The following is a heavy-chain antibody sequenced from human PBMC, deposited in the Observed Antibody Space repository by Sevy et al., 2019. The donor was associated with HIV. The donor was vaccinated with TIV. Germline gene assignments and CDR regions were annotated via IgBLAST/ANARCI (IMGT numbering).Heavy chain of an antibody. CDR2: IKSKADGGTI. J-gene: IGHJ6*02. V-gene: IGHV3-15*01. Sequence: GGSLRLSCAASVFTFTYAWMTWVRQTPGKGLEWIGRIKSKADGGTIDYAAPVKGRFTISRDDSKNTLYLQMNNLKTEDTAVYYCSTDPIIVLLVTDGMDVWGQGTTVTVSS. D-gene: IGHD2-8*01. CDR1: VFTFTYAW. CDR3: STDPIIVLLVTDGMDV.